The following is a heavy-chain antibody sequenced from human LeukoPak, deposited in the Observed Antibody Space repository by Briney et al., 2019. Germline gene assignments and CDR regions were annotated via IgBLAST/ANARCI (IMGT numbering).Heavy chain of an antibody. CDR1: GGTFSSYA. J-gene: IGHJ4*02. CDR2: IIPILGIA. CDR3: ARDARKDYYGSGSYQPFDY. Sequence: ASVKVSCKASGGTFSSYAISWVRQAPGQGLEWMGRIIPILGIANYAQKFQGRVTITADKSTSTAYMELSSLRSEDTAVYYCARDARKDYYGSGSYQPFDYWGQGTLVTVSS. V-gene: IGHV1-69*04. D-gene: IGHD3-10*01.